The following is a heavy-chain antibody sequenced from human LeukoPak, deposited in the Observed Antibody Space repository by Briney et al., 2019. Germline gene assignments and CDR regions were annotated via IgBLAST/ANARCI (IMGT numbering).Heavy chain of an antibody. CDR3: ARRLRIGAAEWFDP. V-gene: IGHV4-39*02. D-gene: IGHD2-15*01. Sequence: SETLSLTCSVSSGSVRSSYYSWAWIRQAPGKGLEWVGGLDDSGNTYYNPSLKSRLTMSVDTSKNHFSLNLKSVAAADTSVYYCARRLRIGAAEWFDPWGQGIMVTVSS. CDR1: SGSVRSSYYS. CDR2: LDDSGNT. J-gene: IGHJ5*02.